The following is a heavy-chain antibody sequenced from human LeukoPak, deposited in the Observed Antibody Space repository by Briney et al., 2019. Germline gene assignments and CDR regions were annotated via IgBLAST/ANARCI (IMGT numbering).Heavy chain of an antibody. CDR2: INDDGSAT. Sequence: PGGSLRLSCAGSGFTFSNYWMHWVRQVPGKWLVWVSRINDDGSATFYADSVKGRFTISRDNAKNTLFLQMSSLRAEDTAVYFCAREILAPGKTHDYWGQGTPVTVSS. J-gene: IGHJ4*02. V-gene: IGHV3-74*01. CDR3: AREILAPGKTHDY. CDR1: GFTFSNYW.